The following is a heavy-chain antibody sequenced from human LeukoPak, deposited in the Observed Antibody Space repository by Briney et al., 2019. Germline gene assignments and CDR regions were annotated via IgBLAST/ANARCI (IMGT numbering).Heavy chain of an antibody. J-gene: IGHJ4*02. CDR2: IKSKTDGGTT. CDR3: TTDDQGIAAAGTGFDY. D-gene: IGHD6-13*01. Sequence: PGGSLILSCAASGFTFSNAWMSWVRQAPGKGLEWVGRIKSKTDGGTTDYAAPVKGRFTISRGDSKNTLYLQMNSLKTEDTAVYYCTTDDQGIAAAGTGFDYWGQGTLVTVSS. V-gene: IGHV3-15*01. CDR1: GFTFSNAW.